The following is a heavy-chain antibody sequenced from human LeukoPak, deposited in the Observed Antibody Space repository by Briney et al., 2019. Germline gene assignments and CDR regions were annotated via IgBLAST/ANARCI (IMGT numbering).Heavy chain of an antibody. D-gene: IGHD3-22*01. V-gene: IGHV4-59*01. CDR3: ARAPLPITMIVD. Sequence: SETLSLTCTVSGGSISSYYWSWIRQPPGKGLEWIGYIYYSGSTNYNPSPKSRVTISVDTSKNQFSLKLSSVTAADTAVYYCARAPLPITMIVDWGQGTLVTVSS. CDR1: GGSISSYY. J-gene: IGHJ4*02. CDR2: IYYSGST.